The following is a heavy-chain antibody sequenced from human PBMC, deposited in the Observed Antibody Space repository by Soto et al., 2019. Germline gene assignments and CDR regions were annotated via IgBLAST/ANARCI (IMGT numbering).Heavy chain of an antibody. Sequence: ESGGGVVQPGRSLRLSCAASGFIFSNYVMYWVRQAPRKGLEWVAFMSYDGTTKYYADSVKGRFTISRDNSKNTLYLQMNNLRPEDTGVYYCAREVLWSRYFDYWGQGTLVTVSS. V-gene: IGHV3-30-3*01. CDR2: MSYDGTTK. J-gene: IGHJ4*02. CDR1: GFIFSNYV. D-gene: IGHD2-21*01. CDR3: AREVLWSRYFDY.